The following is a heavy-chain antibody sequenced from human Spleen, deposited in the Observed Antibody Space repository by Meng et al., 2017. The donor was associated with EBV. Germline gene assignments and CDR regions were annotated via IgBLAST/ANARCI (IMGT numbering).Heavy chain of an antibody. CDR1: GYTFTAYY. D-gene: IGHD6-13*01. Sequence: VHLVQSGXEVKRXXXSVKVSCKASGYTFTAYYIHWVRQAPGQGLEWMGRINPTSGGTNYAQKFQGRVTMSRDTSISTAYMELSRLRSDDTAVYYCARDDASSWVGSWGQGTLVTVAS. J-gene: IGHJ5*02. CDR2: INPTSGGT. V-gene: IGHV1-2*06. CDR3: ARDDASSWVGS.